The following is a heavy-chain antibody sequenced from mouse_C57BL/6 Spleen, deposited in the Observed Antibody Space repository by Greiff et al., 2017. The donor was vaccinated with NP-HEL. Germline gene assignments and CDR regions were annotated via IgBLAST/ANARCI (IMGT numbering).Heavy chain of an antibody. D-gene: IGHD3-3*01. Sequence: VQVVESGAELVRPGASVKLSCKASGYTFTDYYINWVKQRPGQGLEWIARIYPGSGNTYYNEKFKGKATLTAEKSSSTAYMQLSSLTSEDSAVYFCARSRDRDYAMDYWGQGTSVTVSS. V-gene: IGHV1-76*01. CDR2: IYPGSGNT. CDR3: ARSRDRDYAMDY. J-gene: IGHJ4*01. CDR1: GYTFTDYY.